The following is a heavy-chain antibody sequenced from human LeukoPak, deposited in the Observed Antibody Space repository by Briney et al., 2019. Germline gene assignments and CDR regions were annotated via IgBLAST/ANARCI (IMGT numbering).Heavy chain of an antibody. CDR3: AKDFNY. Sequence: GGSLRLSCAASGFTFGSYAMSWVRQAPGKGLEWVSGISGSGGSTYYADSVKGRFTVSRDDSKNTLFLQMKSLRVEDTAVYYCAKDFNYWGQGTLVNVPS. J-gene: IGHJ4*02. CDR2: ISGSGGST. CDR1: GFTFGSYA. V-gene: IGHV3-23*01.